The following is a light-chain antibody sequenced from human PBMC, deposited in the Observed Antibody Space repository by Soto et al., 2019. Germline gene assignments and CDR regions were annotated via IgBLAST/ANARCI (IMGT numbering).Light chain of an antibody. Sequence: QSALTQPASVSGSLGQSITIPCTGIGSDVGSYKLVSWYQQHPGKAPKVIIFEGISRPSGVPSRFSGSKSDNTASLTISGLQADEESVYFCCSYVGTWVFGGGTKLTVL. CDR3: CSYVGTWV. J-gene: IGLJ3*02. CDR2: EGI. CDR1: GSDVGSYKL. V-gene: IGLV2-23*01.